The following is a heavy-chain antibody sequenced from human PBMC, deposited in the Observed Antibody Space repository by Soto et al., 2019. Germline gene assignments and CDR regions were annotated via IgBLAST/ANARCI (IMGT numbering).Heavy chain of an antibody. Sequence: TLSLTCAVSGGSLSSSAYSWSWIRQPPGKGLEWIGFIYQSGSTYYNPSLKSRLTMSLDRPRNQFSLKLSSVTAADTAVYYCARELLYYDSSGYSWDDAFDIWGQGTMVTVSS. CDR3: ARELLYYDSSGYSWDDAFDI. D-gene: IGHD3-22*01. V-gene: IGHV4-30-2*01. CDR1: GGSLSSSAYS. J-gene: IGHJ3*02. CDR2: IYQSGST.